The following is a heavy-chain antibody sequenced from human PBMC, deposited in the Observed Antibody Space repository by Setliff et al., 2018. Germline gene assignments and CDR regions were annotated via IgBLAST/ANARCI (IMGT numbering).Heavy chain of an antibody. J-gene: IGHJ5*01. V-gene: IGHV4-39*01. D-gene: IGHD1-1*01. CDR2: IYYTGTT. Sequence: PSETLSLTCTVSGGSVSSTSYYWGWIRQPPGKGLEWIGTIYYTGTTYHSPSLKSRVTISVDTSKSQFSLRLTSVTAADTAIYYCASRTTGPGGWFDYWGQGALVTVSS. CDR1: GGSVSSTSYY. CDR3: ASRTTGPGGWFDY.